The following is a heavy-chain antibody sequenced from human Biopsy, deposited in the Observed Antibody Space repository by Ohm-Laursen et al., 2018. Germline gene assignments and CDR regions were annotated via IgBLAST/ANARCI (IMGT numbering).Heavy chain of an antibody. CDR3: GNEVHGRDY. V-gene: IGHV4-34*08. Sequence: GTLSLTCAVFGKTFSDYQWSWIRQPPGKGLEWIGQINQAGTTNYNPSLKSRVSISADAYKYEFYLRLNSVTAADTAVYLCGNEVHGRDYWGLGAQVTVSS. CDR1: GKTFSDYQ. J-gene: IGHJ4*02. CDR2: INQAGTT. D-gene: IGHD2-15*01.